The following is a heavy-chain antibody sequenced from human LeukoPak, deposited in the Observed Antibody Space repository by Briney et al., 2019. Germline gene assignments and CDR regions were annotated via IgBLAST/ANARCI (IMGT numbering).Heavy chain of an antibody. D-gene: IGHD1-26*01. CDR1: GGSFSGYY. J-gene: IGHJ4*02. V-gene: IGHV4-34*01. CDR2: INHSGST. Sequence: PSETLSLTCAVYGGSFSGYYWSWIRQPPGKGLEWIGEINHSGSTNYNPSLKSRVTISVDTSKNQFSLKLSSVTAADTAVYYCARFHYRYSGSYHGDVIDYWGQGTLVTVSS. CDR3: ARFHYRYSGSYHGDVIDY.